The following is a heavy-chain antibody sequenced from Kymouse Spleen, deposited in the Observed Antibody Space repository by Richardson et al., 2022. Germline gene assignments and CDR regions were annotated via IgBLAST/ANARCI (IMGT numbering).Heavy chain of an antibody. D-gene: IGHD6-6*01. Sequence: QLQLQESGPGLVKPSETLSLTCTVSGGSISSSSYYWGWIRQPPGKGLEWIGSIYYSGSTYYNPSLKSRVTISVDTSKNQFSLKLSSVTAADTAVYYCASGGIAARPDAFDIWGQGTMVTVSS. V-gene: IGHV4-39*01. CDR2: IYYSGST. J-gene: IGHJ3*02. CDR3: ASGGIAARPDAFDI. CDR1: GGSISSSSYY.